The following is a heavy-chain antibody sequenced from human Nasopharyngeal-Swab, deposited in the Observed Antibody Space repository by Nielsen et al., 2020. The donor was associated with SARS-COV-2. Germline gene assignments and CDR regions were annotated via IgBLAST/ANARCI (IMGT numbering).Heavy chain of an antibody. CDR1: GGTFNIYS. CDR2: IIPIFDTP. V-gene: IGHV1-69*13. D-gene: IGHD3-22*01. Sequence: SVKVSCKASGGTFNIYSFTWVRQAPGKGLEWMGGIIPIFDTPHNAQKFNGRVTITANESTRTVYMELGSLRSDDTAVYYCARTQSHYYESGGSKWYFGLWGRCTLVTVSS. CDR3: ARTQSHYYESGGSKWYFGL. J-gene: IGHJ2*01.